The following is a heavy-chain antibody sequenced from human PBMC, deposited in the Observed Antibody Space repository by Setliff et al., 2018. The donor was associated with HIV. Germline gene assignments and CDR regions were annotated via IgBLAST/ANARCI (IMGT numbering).Heavy chain of an antibody. D-gene: IGHD2-15*01. CDR2: ISSSGATI. CDR3: ARDGLEGDMAGRQRTYVFDY. CDR1: GFTFSASY. J-gene: IGHJ4*02. Sequence: GGSLRLSCAASGFTFSASYMTWIRQAPGKGLEWVAHISSSGATIYYVDSVKGRFTISRDNANNSLYLQMNSLRAEDTAVYYCARDGLEGDMAGRQRTYVFDYWGQGTLVTAPQ. V-gene: IGHV3-11*04.